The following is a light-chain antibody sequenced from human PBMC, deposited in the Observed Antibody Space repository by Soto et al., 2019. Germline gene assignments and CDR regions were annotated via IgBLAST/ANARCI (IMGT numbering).Light chain of an antibody. Sequence: QAVVTQPPSASGTPGQRVTISCSGSNSNIGSNTVNWYQQLPGTAPKLLIYYDNLRPSGVPDRISGSKSGTSASLAISGLQSDDEADYYCAAWDDSLNGRVFGTGTMLTVL. V-gene: IGLV1-44*01. CDR1: NSNIGSNT. CDR3: AAWDDSLNGRV. J-gene: IGLJ1*01. CDR2: YDN.